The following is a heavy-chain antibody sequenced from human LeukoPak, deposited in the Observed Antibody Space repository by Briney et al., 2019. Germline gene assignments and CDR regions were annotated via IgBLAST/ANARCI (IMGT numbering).Heavy chain of an antibody. CDR3: ATGITVTTGGFDS. D-gene: IGHD4-17*01. CDR1: GGSVSSGSYY. Sequence: SETLSLTCTVSGGSVSSGSYYWSWIRQPPGKGLEWIGYIYYGGSTNYNPSLKSRVTISVDTSKNQFSLKLSSVTAADTAVYYCATGITVTTGGFDSWGQGTLVTVSS. V-gene: IGHV4-61*01. CDR2: IYYGGST. J-gene: IGHJ5*01.